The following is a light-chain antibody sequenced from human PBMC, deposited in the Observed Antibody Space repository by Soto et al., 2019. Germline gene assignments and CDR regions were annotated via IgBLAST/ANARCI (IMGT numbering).Light chain of an antibody. Sequence: QSALTQPASVSGSPGQSITISCTGTSSDVGGYNYVSWYQQHPGKAPQLMIYDVGDRPSGVSNRFSGSKSGNTASLTISGLQAEDEADYYCSSYTGSSTYVFGTGTKLTVL. V-gene: IGLV2-14*03. J-gene: IGLJ1*01. CDR2: DVG. CDR3: SSYTGSSTYV. CDR1: SSDVGGYNY.